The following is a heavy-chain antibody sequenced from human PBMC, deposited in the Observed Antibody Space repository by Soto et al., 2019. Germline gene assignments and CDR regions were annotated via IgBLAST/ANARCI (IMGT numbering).Heavy chain of an antibody. J-gene: IGHJ4*02. CDR3: ASGIQLWLRRINNGYSG. CDR1: GGTFSTYA. Sequence: QVQLVQSGAEVKKPESSVKVSCKAPGGTFSTYAISWVRQAPGQGLEWMGGIIPMFGTANYAQRFQDRVTITADESTNKVYMERISLRAEDTAVYFCASGIQLWLRRINNGYSGWGQGTLVTVSS. D-gene: IGHD5-12*01. CDR2: IIPMFGTA. V-gene: IGHV1-69*12.